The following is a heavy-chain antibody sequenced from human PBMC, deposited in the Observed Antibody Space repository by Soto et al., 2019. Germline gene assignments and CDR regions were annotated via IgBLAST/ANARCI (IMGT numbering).Heavy chain of an antibody. CDR1: GGTFSSYA. J-gene: IGHJ4*02. CDR3: ARERASAVAGNGVEDY. V-gene: IGHV1-69*01. CDR2: IIPIFGTA. D-gene: IGHD6-19*01. Sequence: QVQLVQSGAEVKKPGSSVKVSCKASGGTFSSYAISWVRQAPGQGLEWRGGIIPIFGTANYAQKFQGRVTITGDESTSTAYMELSSLRSEDTAVYYCARERASAVAGNGVEDYWGQGTLVTVSS.